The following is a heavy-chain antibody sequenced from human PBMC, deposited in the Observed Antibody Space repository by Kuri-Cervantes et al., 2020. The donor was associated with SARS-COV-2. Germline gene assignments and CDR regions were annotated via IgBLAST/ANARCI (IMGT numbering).Heavy chain of an antibody. CDR1: GGSISSYY. D-gene: IGHD3-16*01. V-gene: IGHV4-59*01. Sequence: GSLRLSCTVSGGSISSYYWSWIRQPPGKGLEWIGYIYYSGSTNYNPSLKSRVTISVDTSKNQFSLKLSSVTAADTAVYYCARGLFYFDYWGQGTLVTVSS. J-gene: IGHJ4*02. CDR2: IYYSGST. CDR3: ARGLFYFDY.